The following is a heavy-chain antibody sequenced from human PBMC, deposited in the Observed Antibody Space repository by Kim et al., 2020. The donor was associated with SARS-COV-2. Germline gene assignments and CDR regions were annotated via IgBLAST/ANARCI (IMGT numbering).Heavy chain of an antibody. J-gene: IGHJ3*02. CDR1: GFTFSSYA. D-gene: IGHD2-21*02. Sequence: GGSLRLSCAASGFTFSSYAMHWVRQSPGKGLEWVAVISYDGINKYYADSVKGRFTISRDNSKNTLYLQMNSLRAEDTAVYYCARDPDCGGDCYFYAFDIWGRGTMFTVSS. CDR3: ARDPDCGGDCYFYAFDI. V-gene: IGHV3-30*04. CDR2: ISYDGINK.